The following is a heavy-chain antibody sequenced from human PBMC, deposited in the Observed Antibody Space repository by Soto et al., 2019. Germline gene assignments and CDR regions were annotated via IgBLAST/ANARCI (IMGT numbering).Heavy chain of an antibody. CDR1: GFTFDDYA. J-gene: IGHJ4*02. CDR3: AKGGQLLTEGGGY. V-gene: IGHV3-9*01. Sequence: EVQLVESGGGLVQPGRSLRLSCAASGFTFDDYAMHWVRQAPGKGLEWVSGISWNSGSIGYADSVKGRFTISRDNAKNSLYLQMNSLGADDTALYYCAKGGQLLTEGGGYWGQGTLVTVSS. CDR2: ISWNSGSI. D-gene: IGHD2-2*01.